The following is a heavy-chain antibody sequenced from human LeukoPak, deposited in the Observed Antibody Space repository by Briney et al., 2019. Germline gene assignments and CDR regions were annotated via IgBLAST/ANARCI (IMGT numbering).Heavy chain of an antibody. Sequence: GASVKVSCKASGCTFTSYDINWVRQATGQGLEWMGWMNPNSGNTGYAQKFQGRVTMTRNTSISTAYMELSRLRSEDTAVYYCARAHFEMDSYGTDYWGQGTLVTVSS. CDR1: GCTFTSYD. CDR2: MNPNSGNT. CDR3: ARAHFEMDSYGTDY. J-gene: IGHJ4*02. V-gene: IGHV1-8*01. D-gene: IGHD5-18*01.